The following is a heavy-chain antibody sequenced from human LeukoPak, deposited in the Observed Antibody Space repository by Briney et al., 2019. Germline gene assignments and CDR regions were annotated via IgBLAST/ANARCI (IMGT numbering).Heavy chain of an antibody. D-gene: IGHD6-19*01. Sequence: GASVKVSCKASGYTFTGYYMHWVRQASGQGLEWMGWINHNSSGTNYAQKFQGRVTMTRDTSISTAYMEMGRLRSDDTGVYCCGRDRVSAVTSKGNWFDPWGQGTLVTVSS. CDR2: INHNSSGT. V-gene: IGHV1-2*02. J-gene: IGHJ5*02. CDR1: GYTFTGYY. CDR3: GRDRVSAVTSKGNWFDP.